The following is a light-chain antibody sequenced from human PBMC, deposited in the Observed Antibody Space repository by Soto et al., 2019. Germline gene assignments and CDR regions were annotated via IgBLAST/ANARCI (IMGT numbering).Light chain of an antibody. CDR3: QSYDSSLSGSV. J-gene: IGLJ2*01. V-gene: IGLV7-43*01. Sequence: QAVVTQEPSLTVSPGGTVTLTCASSTGPVTSDYYPNWFQQKPGQAPRALIYSTTKKHSWTPARFSGSLLGGKAALTLSGVQPEDEADYYCQSYDSSLSGSVFGGGTKVTVL. CDR1: TGPVTSDYY. CDR2: STT.